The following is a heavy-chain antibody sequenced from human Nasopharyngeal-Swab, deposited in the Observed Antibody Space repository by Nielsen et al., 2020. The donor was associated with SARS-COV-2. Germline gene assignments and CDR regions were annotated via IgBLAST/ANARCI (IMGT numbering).Heavy chain of an antibody. CDR3: AKDPRNTAMVNYFDY. CDR2: ISGSGGST. Sequence: LKISCAASGFTFSSYAMSWVRQAPGKGLEWVSAISGSGGSTYYADSVKGRFTISRDSSKNTLYLQMNSLRAEDTAVYYCAKDPRNTAMVNYFDYWGQGTLVTVSS. V-gene: IGHV3-23*01. D-gene: IGHD5-18*01. CDR1: GFTFSSYA. J-gene: IGHJ4*02.